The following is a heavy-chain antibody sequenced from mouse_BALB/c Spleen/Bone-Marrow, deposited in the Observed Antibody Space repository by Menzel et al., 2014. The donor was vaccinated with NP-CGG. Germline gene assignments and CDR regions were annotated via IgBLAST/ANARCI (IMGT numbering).Heavy chain of an antibody. V-gene: IGHV5-6-5*01. Sequence: EVKLVESEGGLVKPGGSLKLSCAASGFTFSSYAMSWVRQTPEKRLEWVASISRGGSTYYPDSVKGRFTISRDNARNILYLQMSSLRSEDTAMYYCARGHTYGSSYWYFDVWGAGTTVTVSS. CDR2: ISRGGST. J-gene: IGHJ1*01. CDR1: GFTFSSYA. CDR3: ARGHTYGSSYWYFDV. D-gene: IGHD1-1*01.